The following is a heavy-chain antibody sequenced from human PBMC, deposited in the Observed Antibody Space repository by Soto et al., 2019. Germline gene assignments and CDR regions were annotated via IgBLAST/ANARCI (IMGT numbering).Heavy chain of an antibody. CDR2: ISGSGGST. CDR3: AKVVDSSGWLDY. Sequence: EVQLLESGGGLVQPGGSLRLSCAASGFTFSSYAMSWVRQAPGKGLEWVSAISGSGGSTYYADSVKGRLTISRDNSKNTLYLQMNSLRAEDTAVYYCAKVVDSSGWLDYWGQGTLVTVSS. J-gene: IGHJ4*02. D-gene: IGHD6-19*01. V-gene: IGHV3-23*01. CDR1: GFTFSSYA.